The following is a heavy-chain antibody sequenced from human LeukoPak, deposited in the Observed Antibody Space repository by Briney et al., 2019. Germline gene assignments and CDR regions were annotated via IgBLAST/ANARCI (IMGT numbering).Heavy chain of an antibody. V-gene: IGHV4-34*01. CDR1: GGSFSGYY. J-gene: IGHJ4*02. CDR2: INHSGST. CDR3: ARFQHYYYDSSGLNAGFDY. Sequence: SETLSLTCAVYGGSFSGYYWSWLRQPPGKGLEWIGEINHSGSTNYNPSLKSRVTISVDTSKNQFSLKLSSVTAADTAVYYCARFQHYYYDSSGLNAGFDYWGQGTLVTVSS. D-gene: IGHD3-22*01.